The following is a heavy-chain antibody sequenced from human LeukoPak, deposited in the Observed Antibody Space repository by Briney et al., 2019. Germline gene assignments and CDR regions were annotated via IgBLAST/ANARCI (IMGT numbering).Heavy chain of an antibody. Sequence: SETLSLTRTVSGGSISSYYWSWIRQPPGKGLEWIGYIYYSGSTNYNPSLKSRVTISVDTSKNQLSLKLSSVTAADTAVYYCARVPAGYSSSWYGEIWFDPWGQGTLVTVSS. D-gene: IGHD6-13*01. J-gene: IGHJ5*02. V-gene: IGHV4-59*01. CDR3: ARVPAGYSSSWYGEIWFDP. CDR1: GGSISSYY. CDR2: IYYSGST.